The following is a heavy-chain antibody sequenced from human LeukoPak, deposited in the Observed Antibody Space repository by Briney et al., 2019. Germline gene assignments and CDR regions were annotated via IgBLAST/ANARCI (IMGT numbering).Heavy chain of an antibody. D-gene: IGHD3-10*01. Sequence: GGSLRLSCAASGFTFSSYGMSWVRQAPGKGLEWVSGISGSGGSTYYADSVKGRFTISRDNSKNTLYLQMTSLRAEDTAVYYCAKGSYYYGSGRREYYFDYWGQGTLVTVSS. J-gene: IGHJ4*02. CDR2: ISGSGGST. CDR3: AKGSYYYGSGRREYYFDY. CDR1: GFTFSSYG. V-gene: IGHV3-23*01.